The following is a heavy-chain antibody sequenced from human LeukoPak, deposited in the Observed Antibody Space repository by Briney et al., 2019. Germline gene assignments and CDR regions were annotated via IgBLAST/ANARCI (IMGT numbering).Heavy chain of an antibody. CDR2: IYYGGNT. Sequence: SETLSLTCTVSGASVSSRIYYWAWIRQPPGQGLEWIASIYYGGNTYYNASLKSRVAIAVDTSANQFSLKLTSVTAADTAVYYCAKVSDRDSSGYYWGFEYWGQGTLVTVSS. V-gene: IGHV4-39*01. D-gene: IGHD3-22*01. CDR3: AKVSDRDSSGYYWGFEY. CDR1: GASVSSRIYY. J-gene: IGHJ4*02.